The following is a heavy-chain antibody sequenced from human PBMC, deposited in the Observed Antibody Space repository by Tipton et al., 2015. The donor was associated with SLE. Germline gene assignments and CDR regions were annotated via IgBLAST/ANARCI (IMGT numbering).Heavy chain of an antibody. CDR2: IYRSGST. CDR3: ARDRIAAAGYFDY. Sequence: TLSLTCTVSGYSISSGYYWGWIRQPPGKGLEWIGSIYRSGSTYYNPSLKSRVTISVDTSKNHFSLKLSSVTAADTAVYYCARDRIAAAGYFDYWGQGTLVTVSS. V-gene: IGHV4-38-2*02. J-gene: IGHJ4*02. CDR1: GYSISSGYY. D-gene: IGHD6-13*01.